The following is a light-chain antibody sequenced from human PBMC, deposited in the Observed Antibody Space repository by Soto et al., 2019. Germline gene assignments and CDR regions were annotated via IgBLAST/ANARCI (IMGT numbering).Light chain of an antibody. CDR3: QQYAGSPLT. CDR1: QSISGTY. CDR2: GAS. Sequence: EIVLTQSPGTLSLSPGERATLSCRASQSISGTYLAWYQQKPGQAPRLLIYGASIRATGIPDRFSGSGSGTDFTLIISRLESEDFAVYYCQQYAGSPLTFGGGTKVEIK. V-gene: IGKV3-20*01. J-gene: IGKJ4*01.